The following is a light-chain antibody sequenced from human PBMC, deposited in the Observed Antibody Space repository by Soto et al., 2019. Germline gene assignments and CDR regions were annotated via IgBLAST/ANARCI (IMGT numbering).Light chain of an antibody. V-gene: IGKV3-15*01. CDR3: QQYNNWPPWT. Sequence: EIVMTQSPATLSVSPGERATLSCRASQSVSSNLACYQHKPGQAPRLLIYGASTRATGIPARFSGSGSGTEFTLTISSLQSEDLAVYYCQQYNNWPPWTFGQATKVEIK. J-gene: IGKJ1*01. CDR2: GAS. CDR1: QSVSSN.